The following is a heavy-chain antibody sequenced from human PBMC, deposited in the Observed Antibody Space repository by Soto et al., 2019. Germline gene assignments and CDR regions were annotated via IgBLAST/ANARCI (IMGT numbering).Heavy chain of an antibody. J-gene: IGHJ6*02. CDR3: ARDSSGYSYGLYYYYGMDV. CDR1: GFTFSSYG. CDR2: IWYDGSNK. V-gene: IGHV3-33*01. D-gene: IGHD5-18*01. Sequence: QVQLVESGGGVVQPGRSLRLSCAASGFTFSSYGMHWVRQAPGKGLEWVAVIWYDGSNKYYADSVKGRFTISRDNSKNTRYLQMNSLRAEDTAVYYCARDSSGYSYGLYYYYGMDVWGQGTTVTVSS.